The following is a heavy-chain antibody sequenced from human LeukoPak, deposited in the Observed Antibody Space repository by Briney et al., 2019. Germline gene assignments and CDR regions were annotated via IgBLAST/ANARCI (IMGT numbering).Heavy chain of an antibody. J-gene: IGHJ5*02. CDR1: GFTFSIFA. Sequence: GGSLRLSCVASGFTFSIFAMTWVRQAPGKGLEWVSVIGAGGDSTYYADSVKGRFTISRDNSKNTLYLQMNRLGAEDTAVYYCAKGLVVVATAMKTPPNWFDPWGQGALVTVSS. CDR2: IGAGGDST. CDR3: AKGLVVVATAMKTPPNWFDP. D-gene: IGHD2-2*01. V-gene: IGHV3-23*01.